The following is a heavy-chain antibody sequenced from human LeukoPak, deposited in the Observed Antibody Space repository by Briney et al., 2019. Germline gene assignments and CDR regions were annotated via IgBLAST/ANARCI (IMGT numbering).Heavy chain of an antibody. J-gene: IGHJ4*02. CDR1: GGSIRSYY. V-gene: IGHV4-59*08. Sequence: SETLSLTCTVSGGSIRSYYWSWIRQPPGKGLAWMGYIYYSGSTNYNPSLKSRVTISVDTSKNQFSLKLSSVTTADTAVYYCARHPSAVAGKTFDCWGQGTLVTVSS. CDR3: ARHPSAVAGKTFDC. D-gene: IGHD6-19*01. CDR2: IYYSGST.